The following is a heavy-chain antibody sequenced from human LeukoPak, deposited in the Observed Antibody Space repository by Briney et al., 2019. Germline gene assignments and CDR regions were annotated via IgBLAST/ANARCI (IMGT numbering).Heavy chain of an antibody. CDR2: IKEDGSEK. J-gene: IGHJ4*02. Sequence: PGGSLRLSCAASGFTFKEYWMSWARQAPGKGLEWVAFIKEDGSEKFYVDSVKDRFTISRDNAKNSLYLQMNSLRAEDTALYYCARGYSYGHDYWGQGTLVTVSS. D-gene: IGHD5-18*01. V-gene: IGHV3-7*03. CDR1: GFTFKEYW. CDR3: ARGYSYGHDY.